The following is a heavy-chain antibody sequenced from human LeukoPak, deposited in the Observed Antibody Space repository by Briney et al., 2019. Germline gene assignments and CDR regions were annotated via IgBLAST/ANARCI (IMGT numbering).Heavy chain of an antibody. CDR2: ISGSGGST. CDR3: ATPGDIVVVPAAIRPYYFDY. CDR1: GFTFSSYA. J-gene: IGHJ4*02. V-gene: IGHV3-23*01. D-gene: IGHD2-2*01. Sequence: GGSLRLSCAASGFTFSSYAMSWVRQAPGKGLEWVSAISGSGGSTYYADSVKGRFTISRDNSKNTLYLQMNSLRAEDTAVYYCATPGDIVVVPAAIRPYYFDYWGQGTLVTVSS.